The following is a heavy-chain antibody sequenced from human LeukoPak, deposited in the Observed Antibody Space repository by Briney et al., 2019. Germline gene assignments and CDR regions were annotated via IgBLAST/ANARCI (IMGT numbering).Heavy chain of an antibody. Sequence: GGSLRLPCVASGLTLSREGLHWIRQAPGKGLEWVAVISSDENSKYYADSVKGRFTVSRDNSKNTLFLQMNSLRVEDTAVYYCARDIGGLDGDGLDYWGQGTLVSVSS. V-gene: IGHV3-30*03. CDR1: GLTLSREG. CDR2: ISSDENSK. CDR3: ARDIGGLDGDGLDY. J-gene: IGHJ4*02. D-gene: IGHD4-17*01.